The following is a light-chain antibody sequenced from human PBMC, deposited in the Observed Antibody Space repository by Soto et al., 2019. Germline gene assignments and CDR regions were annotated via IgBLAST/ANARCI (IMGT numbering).Light chain of an antibody. CDR2: GSS. CDR3: QQYGSSPPYT. V-gene: IGKV3-20*01. Sequence: EVVLTQSPGTLSLSPGERATLSCRASQSVTNKYLAWYQQKPGQAPRLLIFGSSDRATGIPDRFSGSGSGTDFTLTISRLEPEDFAVYYWQQYGSSPPYTFGHGTKLEI. CDR1: QSVTNKY. J-gene: IGKJ2*01.